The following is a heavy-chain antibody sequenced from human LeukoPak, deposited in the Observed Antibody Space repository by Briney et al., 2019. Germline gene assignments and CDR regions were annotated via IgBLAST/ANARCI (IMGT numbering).Heavy chain of an antibody. D-gene: IGHD2-2*01. J-gene: IGHJ4*02. CDR2: INPNSGGT. CDR3: ARVGSYCSSTSCRQFDY. CDR1: GYTFTGYY. Sequence: ASVKVSCKASGYTFTGYYMHWVRQAPGQGLEWMGWINPNSGGTNYAQKFQGRVTMTRDTSISTAYMELSRLRSDDTAVYYCARVGSYCSSTSCRQFDYWGQGTLVTASS. V-gene: IGHV1-2*02.